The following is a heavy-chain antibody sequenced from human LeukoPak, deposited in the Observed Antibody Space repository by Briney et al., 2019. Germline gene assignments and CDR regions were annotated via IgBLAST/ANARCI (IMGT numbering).Heavy chain of an antibody. J-gene: IGHJ4*02. Sequence: GGSLRLSCVASGFTFSRHSMNWVRQAPGKGLEWVSSISTSRSYISYADSVMGRFTISRDNAKNSLYLQMNSLRAEDTAVYYCAKTADTAMVTRFDYWGQGTLVTVSS. V-gene: IGHV3-21*01. CDR2: ISTSRSYI. D-gene: IGHD5-18*01. CDR3: AKTADTAMVTRFDY. CDR1: GFTFSRHS.